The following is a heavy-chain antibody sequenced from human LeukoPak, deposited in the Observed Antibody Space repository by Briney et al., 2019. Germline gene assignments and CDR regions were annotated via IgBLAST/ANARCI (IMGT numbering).Heavy chain of an antibody. Sequence: PGGSLRLSCAASGFSFSNFWMSWVRQAPGKGLEWVANIKQDGSEKNYADSVKARFTISRDNSKNSLFLQMNSLRAEDTAVYFCARQWLAFDSWGQGTLVAVSS. V-gene: IGHV3-7*01. CDR3: ARQWLAFDS. D-gene: IGHD6-19*01. CDR1: GFSFSNFW. J-gene: IGHJ4*02. CDR2: IKQDGSEK.